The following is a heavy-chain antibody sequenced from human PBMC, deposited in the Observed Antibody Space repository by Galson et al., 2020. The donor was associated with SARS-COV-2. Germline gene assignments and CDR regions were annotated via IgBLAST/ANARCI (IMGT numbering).Heavy chain of an antibody. CDR1: GFTFSSYA. CDR2: ISYDGSNK. D-gene: IGHD2-2*02. V-gene: IGHV3-30*04. CDR3: AREDQDIVVVPAAIFGVWTPVGGMDV. J-gene: IGHJ6*02. Sequence: GESLKISCAASGFTFSSYAMHWVRQAPGKGLEWVAVISYDGSNKYYADSVKGRFTISRDNSKNTLYLQMNSLRAEDTAVYYCAREDQDIVVVPAAIFGVWTPVGGMDVWGQGTTVTVSS.